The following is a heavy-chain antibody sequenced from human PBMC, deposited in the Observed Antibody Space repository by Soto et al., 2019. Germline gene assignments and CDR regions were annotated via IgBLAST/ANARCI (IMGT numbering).Heavy chain of an antibody. V-gene: IGHV1-3*01. CDR3: AREGGSNCVCYDDAFDI. CDR2: INAGNGNT. J-gene: IGHJ3*02. CDR1: GYTFTTYA. D-gene: IGHD2-8*01. Sequence: ASVKVSCKASGYTFTTYAIHWMRQAPGQRPEWMAWINAGNGNTKYSEKFKGRVAITRDTSASTAYMELSSLRSEDTAVYYCAREGGSNCVCYDDAFDIWGQGTMVTVSS.